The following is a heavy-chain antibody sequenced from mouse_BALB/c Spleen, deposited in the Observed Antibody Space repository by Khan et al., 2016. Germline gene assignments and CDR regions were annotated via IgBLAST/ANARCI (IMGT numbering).Heavy chain of an antibody. CDR2: IDPENGAT. V-gene: IGHV14-4*02. Sequence: VQLQQSGAELVRSGASVKLSCTASVFNIKDYYMHWVKQRPEQGLEWIGWIDPENGATEYAPTFQGKATMTADTSSNAAYLQFSSLTSEDSAVYYCNAIYYGSDVYFDYWGQGTTLTVSS. J-gene: IGHJ2*01. CDR1: VFNIKDYY. D-gene: IGHD1-1*01. CDR3: NAIYYGSDVYFDY.